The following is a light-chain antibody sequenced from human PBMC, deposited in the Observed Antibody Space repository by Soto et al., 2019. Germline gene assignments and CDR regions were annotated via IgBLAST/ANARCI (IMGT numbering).Light chain of an antibody. CDR1: QIIGND. V-gene: IGKV1-39*01. CDR2: GTS. CDR3: QQGYKSSYT. Sequence: DIQMTQSPSSLSASVGYIVTITCRASQIIGNDLNWYQQKPGKAPKLLVYGTSSLQSGVPSRFSGRGSGTDFTLTIGSLQPDDFAVYYCQQGYKSSYTFGWGTK. J-gene: IGKJ2*01.